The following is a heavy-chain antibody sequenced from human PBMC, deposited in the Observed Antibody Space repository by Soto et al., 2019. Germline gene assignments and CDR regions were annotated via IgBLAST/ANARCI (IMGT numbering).Heavy chain of an antibody. V-gene: IGHV1-69*01. CDR3: AREYYYDSSGYSYPHFDY. CDR1: GGTFSSYA. D-gene: IGHD3-22*01. CDR2: IIPIFGTA. J-gene: IGHJ4*02. Sequence: QVQLVQSGAEVKKPGSSVKVSCKASGGTFSSYAISWVRQAPGQGLEWMGGIIPIFGTANYAQKFQGRVTITADESTSTGYMELSSLRSEDTAVYYCAREYYYDSSGYSYPHFDYWGQGTLVTVSS.